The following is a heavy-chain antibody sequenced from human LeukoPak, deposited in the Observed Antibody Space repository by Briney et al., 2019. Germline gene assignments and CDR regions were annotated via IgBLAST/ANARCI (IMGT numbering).Heavy chain of an antibody. CDR2: MNPNSGNT. D-gene: IGHD1-7*01. CDR3: ARMKSLNWSYPIYYYYGMDV. CDR1: GYTFTSYG. V-gene: IGHV1-8*02. Sequence: ASVKVSCKASGYTFTSYGINWVRQATGQGLEWMGWMNPNSGNTGYAQKFQGRVTMTRNTSISTAYMELSSLRSEDTAVYYCARMKSLNWSYPIYYYYGMDVWGQGTTVTVSS. J-gene: IGHJ6*02.